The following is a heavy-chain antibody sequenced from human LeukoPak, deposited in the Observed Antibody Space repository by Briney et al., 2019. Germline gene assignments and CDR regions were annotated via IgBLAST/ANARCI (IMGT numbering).Heavy chain of an antibody. V-gene: IGHV4-39*07. D-gene: IGHD3-3*01. CDR3: ARDRSSWSGYYWYYYYYMDV. CDR2: IYYSGST. Sequence: PSETLSLTCTVSGGSISSSSYYWAWIRQPPGKGLEWIGSIYYSGSTYYNPSLKSRVTISVDTSKNQFSLKLSSVTAADTAVYYCARDRSSWSGYYWYYYYYMDVWGKGTTVTVSS. J-gene: IGHJ6*03. CDR1: GGSISSSSYY.